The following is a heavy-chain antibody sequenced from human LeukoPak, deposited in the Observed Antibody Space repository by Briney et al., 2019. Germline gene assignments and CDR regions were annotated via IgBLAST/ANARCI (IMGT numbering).Heavy chain of an antibody. J-gene: IGHJ4*02. Sequence: PSETLSLTCAVYGGSFSGYYWSWIRQPPGKGLEWIGEINHSGSTNYNPSLKSRVTISVDTSKNQFSLKLSSVTAAYTAVYYCAGGLWFGELPTRWGQRTLVTVSS. CDR2: INHSGST. CDR3: AGGLWFGELPTR. CDR1: GGSFSGYY. V-gene: IGHV4-34*01. D-gene: IGHD3-10*01.